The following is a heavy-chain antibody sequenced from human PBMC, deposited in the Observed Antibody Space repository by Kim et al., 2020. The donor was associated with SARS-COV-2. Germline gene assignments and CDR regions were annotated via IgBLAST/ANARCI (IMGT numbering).Heavy chain of an antibody. CDR1: GVSLSYYA. CDR3: VSPGELGTGAFDI. J-gene: IGHJ3*02. V-gene: IGHV3-23*01. D-gene: IGHD1-26*01. Sequence: GGSLRLSCAASGVSLSYYAMNWVRQTPGKGLEWVSWISMSGGDTRYADSVKGRFTISRDHSKNTLYLQMNSLRVDDTAIYYCVSPGELGTGAFDIWGRGTVVTVSS. CDR2: ISMSGGDT.